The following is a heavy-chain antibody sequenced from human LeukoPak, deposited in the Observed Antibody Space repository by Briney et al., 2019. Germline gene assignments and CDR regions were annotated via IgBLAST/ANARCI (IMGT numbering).Heavy chain of an antibody. J-gene: IGHJ4*02. D-gene: IGHD2-21*02. CDR1: GFTFSSYA. Sequence: GGSLRLSCAASGFTFSSYAMSWVRQAPGKGLEWVSTIGGRAGSTNYADSVKGRFTISRDNSKNTLYLQMNSLRAEDTAVYYCAGSLAYCGGDCRLGDYWGQGTLVTVSS. CDR3: AGSLAYCGGDCRLGDY. V-gene: IGHV3-23*01. CDR2: IGGRAGST.